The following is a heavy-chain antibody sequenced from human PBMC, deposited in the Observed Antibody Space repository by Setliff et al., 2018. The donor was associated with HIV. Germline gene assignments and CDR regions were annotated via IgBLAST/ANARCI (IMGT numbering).Heavy chain of an antibody. D-gene: IGHD4-17*01. CDR3: ARGIGLRPFDA. J-gene: IGHJ5*02. CDR1: GGSVSDGRSF. Sequence: SETLSLTCSVSGGSVSDGRSFWSWIRQPAGKRLEWIGRIYPSGNTDYNPSLKSRLTISLDTSKRQFSLNLSSVTAADTAVYFCARGIGLRPFDAWGQGTLVTVSS. CDR2: IYPSGNT. V-gene: IGHV4-61*02.